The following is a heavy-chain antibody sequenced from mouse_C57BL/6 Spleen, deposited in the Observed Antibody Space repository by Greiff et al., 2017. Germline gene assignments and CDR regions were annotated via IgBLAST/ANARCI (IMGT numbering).Heavy chain of an antibody. V-gene: IGHV5-17*01. Sequence: EVKLMESGGGLVKPGGSLKLSCAASGFTFSDYGMHWVRQAPEKGLEWVAYISSGSSTIYYADTVKGRFTISRDNAKNTLFLQMTSLRSEDTAMYYCARPGVTTTVAYWGQGTLVTVSA. CDR1: GFTFSDYG. CDR2: ISSGSSTI. J-gene: IGHJ3*01. CDR3: ARPGVTTTVAY. D-gene: IGHD2-2*01.